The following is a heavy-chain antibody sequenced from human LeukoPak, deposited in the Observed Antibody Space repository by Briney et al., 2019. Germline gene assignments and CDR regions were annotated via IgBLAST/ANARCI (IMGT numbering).Heavy chain of an antibody. CDR1: GFTFSSYA. CDR2: IRDSGDIA. J-gene: IGHJ4*02. D-gene: IGHD3-10*01. CDR3: AKQTTGYYGSGVGF. V-gene: IGHV3-23*01. Sequence: GGSLRLSCVASGFTFSSYAMSWVRQAPGKGLEWVLSIRDSGDIAHYADSVRGRFTISRDNSKNTLYLQMSSLRPEDTAVYFCAKQTTGYYGSGVGFWGQGALVTVSS.